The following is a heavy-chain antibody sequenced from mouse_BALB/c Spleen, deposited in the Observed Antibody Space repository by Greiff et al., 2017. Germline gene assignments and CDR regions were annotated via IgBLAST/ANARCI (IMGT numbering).Heavy chain of an antibody. CDR2: INPNNGGT. Sequence: EVKLVESGPELVKPGASVKIPCKASGYTFTDYNMDWVKQSHGKSLEWIGDINPNNGGTIYNQKFKGKATLTVDKSSSTAYMELRSLTSEDTAVYYCARCGYYGPYFDYWGQGTTLTVSS. D-gene: IGHD1-1*01. CDR3: ARCGYYGPYFDY. J-gene: IGHJ2*01. V-gene: IGHV1-18*01. CDR1: GYTFTDYN.